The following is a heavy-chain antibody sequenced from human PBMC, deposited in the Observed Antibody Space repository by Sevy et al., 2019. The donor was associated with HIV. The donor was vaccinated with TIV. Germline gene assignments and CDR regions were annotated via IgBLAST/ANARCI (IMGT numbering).Heavy chain of an antibody. J-gene: IGHJ5*02. CDR1: GFTFSSYA. CDR3: AKDRFDP. CDR2: IRNDGNIK. V-gene: IGHV3-30*02. Sequence: GGSLRLSCAASGFTFSSYAMHWVRQAPGKGLEWVAFIRNDGNIKYYKESVKGRFTISRDNSKNTLYLQMNSLRAEDTAVYYCAKDRFDPWGQGTLVTVSS.